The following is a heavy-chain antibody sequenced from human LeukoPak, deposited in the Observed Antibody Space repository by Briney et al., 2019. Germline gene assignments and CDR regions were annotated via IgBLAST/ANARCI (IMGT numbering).Heavy chain of an antibody. J-gene: IGHJ4*02. CDR1: GFTFNSYA. V-gene: IGHV3-23*01. D-gene: IGHD1-26*01. CDR2: ITDSGFST. Sequence: GGSLRLSCAASGFTFNSYAMAWVRQAPEKGLEWVSSITDSGFSTYYADSVKGRFTISRDNSENTVYLQMNSLRAEDTAVYYCAKGSRGNYDYWGQGTLVTVSS. CDR3: AKGSRGNYDY.